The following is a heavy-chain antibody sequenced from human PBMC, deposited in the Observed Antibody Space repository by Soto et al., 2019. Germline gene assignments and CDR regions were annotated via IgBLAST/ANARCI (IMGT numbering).Heavy chain of an antibody. J-gene: IGHJ5*02. V-gene: IGHV1-8*01. Sequence: ASVKVSCKTSGYTFTSYDINWVRQAKGQGLEWMGWMNPNSGNTGYAQKFQGRVTMTRNTSISTAYMELSSLRSEDTAVYYCARGMGYCSGGSCYLNWFDPWGQGTLVTVSS. CDR3: ARGMGYCSGGSCYLNWFDP. CDR2: MNPNSGNT. D-gene: IGHD2-15*01. CDR1: GYTFTSYD.